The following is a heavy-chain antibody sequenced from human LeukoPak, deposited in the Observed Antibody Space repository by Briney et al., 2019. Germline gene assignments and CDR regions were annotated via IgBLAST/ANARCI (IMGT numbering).Heavy chain of an antibody. J-gene: IGHJ4*02. CDR2: ISSSSSHI. D-gene: IGHD3-22*01. Sequence: PGGSLRLSCAASGFTFSSYSMNWVRQAPGKGLEWVSSISSSSSHIYYADSVKGRFTISRDNAKNSLYLQMNSLRAEDTAVYYCARGEYYYDSSGYPDHFDYWGQGTLVTVSS. CDR3: ARGEYYYDSSGYPDHFDY. CDR1: GFTFSSYS. V-gene: IGHV3-21*01.